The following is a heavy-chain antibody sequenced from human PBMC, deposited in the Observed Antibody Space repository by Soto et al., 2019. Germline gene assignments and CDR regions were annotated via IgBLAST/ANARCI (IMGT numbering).Heavy chain of an antibody. CDR3: STDRRSGFDPQFDF. D-gene: IGHD5-12*01. Sequence: EVQLVESGGDLVKPGGSLRLSCAASGFPFYNSWMSWVRQAPGKGLEWVARVKSKTDGGATDYNAAVRGRFTISREDSQNTLYLQMNSLQTDDTAVYYCSTDRRSGFDPQFDFWGQGTLVTVSS. V-gene: IGHV3-15*01. CDR2: VKSKTDGGAT. J-gene: IGHJ4*02. CDR1: GFPFYNSW.